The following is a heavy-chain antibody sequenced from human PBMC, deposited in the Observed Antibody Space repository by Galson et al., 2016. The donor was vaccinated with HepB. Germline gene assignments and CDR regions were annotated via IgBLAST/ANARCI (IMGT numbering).Heavy chain of an antibody. CDR3: ARPSYYYDSSGYSDAFDI. V-gene: IGHV5-51*01. CDR2: IYSGDSDT. J-gene: IGHJ3*02. Sequence: QSGAEVKKLGESLKISCKGSGYDFGVHWIGWVRQLPGKGLEWMGIIYSGDSDTRYSPSFQGQVTISADKSISTTYLQWSSLKASDTAMYYCARPSYYYDSSGYSDAFDIWGQGTMVTASS. CDR1: GYDFGVHW. D-gene: IGHD3-22*01.